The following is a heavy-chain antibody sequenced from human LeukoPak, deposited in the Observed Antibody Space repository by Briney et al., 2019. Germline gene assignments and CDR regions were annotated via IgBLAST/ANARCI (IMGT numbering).Heavy chain of an antibody. CDR2: ISSSGSTI. CDR1: GFTFSDYY. J-gene: IGHJ6*02. CDR3: ASLLQLWSLGGARYYYYYGMDV. Sequence: GGSLRLSCAASGFTFSDYYMSWIRQAPGKGLEWVSYISSSGSTIYYADSVKGRFTISRDNAKNSLYLQMNILRAEDTAVYYCASLLQLWSLGGARYYYYYGMDVWGQGTTVTVSS. D-gene: IGHD5-18*01. V-gene: IGHV3-11*01.